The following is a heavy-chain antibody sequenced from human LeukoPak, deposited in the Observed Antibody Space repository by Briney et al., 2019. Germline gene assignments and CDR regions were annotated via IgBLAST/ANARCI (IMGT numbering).Heavy chain of an antibody. V-gene: IGHV3-11*01. Sequence: TGGSLRLSCTVSGFIFSDYYMSWIRQAPGKGLEWVSLISNSGSTIYYADSVKGRFTISRDNAKSSLHLQMNSLRAEDTAVYYCARHSGIDYWGLGTLVTVSS. CDR1: GFIFSDYY. CDR2: ISNSGSTI. D-gene: IGHD2-15*01. J-gene: IGHJ4*02. CDR3: ARHSGIDY.